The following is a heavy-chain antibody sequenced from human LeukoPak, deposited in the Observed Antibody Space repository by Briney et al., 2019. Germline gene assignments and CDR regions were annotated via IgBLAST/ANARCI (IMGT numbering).Heavy chain of an antibody. CDR2: INHSGSS. Sequence: SETLSLTCAVYGGSFSGYYWSWIRQPPGKGLEWIGEINHSGSSNYNPSLKSRVTISVDTSKNQFSLKLSSVTAADTAVYYCARHGSGSNDAAPWGQGTLVTVSS. CDR3: ARHGSGSNDAAP. CDR1: GGSFSGYY. J-gene: IGHJ5*02. D-gene: IGHD3-10*01. V-gene: IGHV4-34*01.